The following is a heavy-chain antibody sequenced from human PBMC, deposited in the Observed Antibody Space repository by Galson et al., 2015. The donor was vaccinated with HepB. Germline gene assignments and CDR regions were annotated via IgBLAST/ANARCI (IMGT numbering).Heavy chain of an antibody. V-gene: IGHV3-48*04. CDR2: LSGGSRTI. CDR3: ARSYCSGGRCYYIDY. Sequence: SLRLSCATSGFTFSSYSMNWVRQAPGKGLEWISYLSGGSRTIYYADSVKGRFTISGDYAKNSLYLQMNSLRVEDTALYYSARSYCSGGRCYYIDYWGQGVLVTVSS. CDR1: GFTFSSYS. D-gene: IGHD2-15*01. J-gene: IGHJ4*02.